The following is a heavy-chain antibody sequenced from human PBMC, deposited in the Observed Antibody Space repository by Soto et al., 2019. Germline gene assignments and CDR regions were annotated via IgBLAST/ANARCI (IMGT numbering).Heavy chain of an antibody. D-gene: IGHD5-18*01. J-gene: IGHJ6*02. Sequence: PSETLSLTCTVSGGSISSGGYYWSWIRQHPGKGLEWIGYIYYSGSTYYNPSLKSRVTISVDTSKNQFSLKLSSVTAADTAVYYCARDRGYSYGYYYYYGMDVWGQGTTVTVSS. V-gene: IGHV4-31*03. CDR3: ARDRGYSYGYYYYYGMDV. CDR2: IYYSGST. CDR1: GGSISSGGYY.